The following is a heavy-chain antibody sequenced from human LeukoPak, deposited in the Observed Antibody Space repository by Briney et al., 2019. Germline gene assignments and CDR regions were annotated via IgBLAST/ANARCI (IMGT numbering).Heavy chain of an antibody. CDR2: LSWNSGSI. V-gene: IGHV3-9*01. J-gene: IGHJ4*02. CDR1: GFTFDDYA. CDR3: ARTLIAVAALDY. D-gene: IGHD6-19*01. Sequence: GRSLRLSCAASGFTFDDYAMHWVRQAPGKGLEWVSGLSWNSGSIDYADSVKGRFTISRDNAKNSLYLQMNSLRAEDTAVYYCARTLIAVAALDYWGQGTLVTVSS.